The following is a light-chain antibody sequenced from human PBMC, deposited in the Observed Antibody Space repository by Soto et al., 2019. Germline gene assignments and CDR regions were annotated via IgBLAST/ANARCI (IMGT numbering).Light chain of an antibody. CDR3: ATWDESRIGV. J-gene: IGLJ1*01. CDR2: TNN. Sequence: QSVLTQPPSVSAAPGQKVTISCSGRSSNIGNNYVSWNQQLPGTAPKLLINTNNQRPSGVPDRFSGSKSGASASLAISGLQSEDEAPYYCATWDESRIGVFGTGTKVTDL. V-gene: IGLV1-47*01. CDR1: SSNIGNNY.